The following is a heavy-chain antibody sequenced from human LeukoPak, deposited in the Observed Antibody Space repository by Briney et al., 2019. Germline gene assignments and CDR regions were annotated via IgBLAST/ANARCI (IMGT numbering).Heavy chain of an antibody. CDR3: ARDPGVDDYVWGSYRDDFDY. CDR1: GFTFSSYW. CDR2: IKQDGSEK. Sequence: GGSLRLSCAASGFTFSSYWMSWVRQAPGKGLEWVANIKQDGSEKYYVDSVKGRFTISRDNAKNSLYLQMNSLRAEDTAVYYCARDPGVDDYVWGSYRDDFDYWGQGTLVTVSS. V-gene: IGHV3-7*01. D-gene: IGHD3-16*02. J-gene: IGHJ4*02.